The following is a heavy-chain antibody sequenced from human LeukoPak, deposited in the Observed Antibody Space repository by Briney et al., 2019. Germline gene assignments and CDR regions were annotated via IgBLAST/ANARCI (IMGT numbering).Heavy chain of an antibody. Sequence: SETLSLTCAVYGGSFSGYYWSWIRQPPGKGLEWIGEINHSGSTNYNPPLKSRVTISVDTSKNQFSLKLSSVTAADTAVYYCARGSLIVVVIPSNWFDPWGQGTLVTVSS. CDR3: ARGSLIVVVIPSNWFDP. V-gene: IGHV4-34*01. CDR1: GGSFSGYY. CDR2: INHSGST. D-gene: IGHD3-22*01. J-gene: IGHJ5*02.